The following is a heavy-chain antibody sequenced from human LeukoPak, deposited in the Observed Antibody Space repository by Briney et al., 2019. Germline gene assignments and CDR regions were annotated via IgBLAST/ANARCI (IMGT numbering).Heavy chain of an antibody. D-gene: IGHD3-10*01. J-gene: IGHJ4*02. CDR3: AKDMGTMVRGVLIDY. CDR2: ISWNSGSI. Sequence: PGGSLRLSCAASGFTFDDYAMHWVRQAPGKGLEWVSGISWNSGSIGYADSVKGRFTISRDNAKNSLYLQMNSLRAEDTALYYCAKDMGTMVRGVLIDYWGQGTLVTVSS. CDR1: GFTFDDYA. V-gene: IGHV3-9*01.